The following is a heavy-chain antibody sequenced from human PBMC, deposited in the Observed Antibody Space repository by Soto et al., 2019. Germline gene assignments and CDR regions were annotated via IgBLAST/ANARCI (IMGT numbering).Heavy chain of an antibody. CDR2: ISYDGSNK. V-gene: IGHV3-30*18. CDR3: ANTPLGSGDYMDV. CDR1: GFTFSSYG. D-gene: IGHD3-10*01. J-gene: IGHJ6*03. Sequence: HPGGSLRLSCAASGFTFSSYGMHWVRQAPGKGLEWVAVISYDGSNKYYADSVKGRFTISRDNSKNTLYLQMNSLRAEDTAVYYCANTPLGSGDYMDVWGKGTTVTVSS.